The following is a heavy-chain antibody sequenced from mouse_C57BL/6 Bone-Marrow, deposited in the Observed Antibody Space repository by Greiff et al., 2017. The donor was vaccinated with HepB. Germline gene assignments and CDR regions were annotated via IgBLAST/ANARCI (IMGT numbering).Heavy chain of an antibody. CDR3: TFHSNYPYFDF. CDR2: IDPDNGGT. CDR1: GFNFKDYY. Sequence: VQLQQSGAELVRPGASVKLSCTASGFNFKDYYMHWVKQRPEQGLEWIGWIDPDNGGTEYASKFQGKATMTAYTSSNTAYLQLSSLTSEDAAVYFCTFHSNYPYFDFWDRGPALTVTS. D-gene: IGHD2-5*01. V-gene: IGHV14-4*01. J-gene: IGHJ2*01.